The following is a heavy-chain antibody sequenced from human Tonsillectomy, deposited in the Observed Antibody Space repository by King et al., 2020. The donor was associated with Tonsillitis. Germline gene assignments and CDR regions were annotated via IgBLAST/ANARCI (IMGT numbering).Heavy chain of an antibody. Sequence: VQLQESGPGLVKPSETLSLTCTVSGGSISSYYWSWIRQPPGEGLEGSGSIDYSGSTNYNPPLKSRVTMSVDTSKNQFSLKLSPVTAADTAVYYCARDERWGFLESGDAFNIWGQGTMVTVSS. CDR3: ARDERWGFLESGDAFNI. V-gene: IGHV4-59*01. D-gene: IGHD3-3*01. CDR1: GGSISSYY. J-gene: IGHJ3*02. CDR2: IDYSGST.